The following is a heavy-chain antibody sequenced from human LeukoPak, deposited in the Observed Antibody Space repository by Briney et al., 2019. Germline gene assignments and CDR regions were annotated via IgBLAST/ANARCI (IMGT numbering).Heavy chain of an antibody. J-gene: IGHJ4*02. Sequence: SSETLSLTCTVSGGSISSGGYYWSWIRQPPGKGLEWIGYIYHSGSTYYNPSLKSRVTISVDRSKNQFSLKLSSVTAADTAVYYCARWRVRPSYFDYWGQGTLVTVSS. CDR1: GGSISSGGYY. D-gene: IGHD6-19*01. CDR3: ARWRVRPSYFDY. CDR2: IYHSGST. V-gene: IGHV4-30-2*01.